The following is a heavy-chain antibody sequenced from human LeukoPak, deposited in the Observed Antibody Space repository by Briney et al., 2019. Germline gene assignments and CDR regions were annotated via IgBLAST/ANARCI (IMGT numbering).Heavy chain of an antibody. CDR2: IYYSGYT. J-gene: IGHJ6*03. CDR1: GGSISSYY. V-gene: IGHV4-59*01. CDR3: ARETSQKGAHYMDV. D-gene: IGHD3-16*01. Sequence: SETLSLTCTVSGGSISSYYWSWIRQPPGKGLEYIGYIYYSGYTNYNPSLKSRVTISVDTSKNQFSLKLSSVTAADMAVYYCARETSQKGAHYMDVWGKGTTVTISS.